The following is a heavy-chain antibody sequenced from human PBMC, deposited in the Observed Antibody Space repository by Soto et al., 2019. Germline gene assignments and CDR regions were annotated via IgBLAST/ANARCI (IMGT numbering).Heavy chain of an antibody. CDR1: GFTFSSYG. J-gene: IGHJ4*02. CDR2: ISYDGSNK. Sequence: PGGSLRLSCAASGFTFSSYGMHWVRQAPGKGLEWVAVISYDGSNKYYADSVKGRFTISRDNSKNTLYLQMNSLRAEDTAVYYCAKAGGSGYQADYFDYWGQGTLVTVSS. D-gene: IGHD3-22*01. CDR3: AKAGGSGYQADYFDY. V-gene: IGHV3-30*18.